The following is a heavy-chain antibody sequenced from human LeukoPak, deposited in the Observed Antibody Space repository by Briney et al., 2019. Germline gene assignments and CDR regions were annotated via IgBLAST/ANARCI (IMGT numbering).Heavy chain of an antibody. V-gene: IGHV1-69*01. J-gene: IGHJ4*02. Sequence: GASVKVSCKASGYTFTSYAMNWVRQAPGQGLEWMGGIIPIFGTANYAQKFQGRVTITADESTSTAYMELSSLRSEDTAVYYCARAPSSGWTGQIDYWGQGTLVTVSS. D-gene: IGHD6-19*01. CDR2: IIPIFGTA. CDR1: GYTFTSYA. CDR3: ARAPSSGWTGQIDY.